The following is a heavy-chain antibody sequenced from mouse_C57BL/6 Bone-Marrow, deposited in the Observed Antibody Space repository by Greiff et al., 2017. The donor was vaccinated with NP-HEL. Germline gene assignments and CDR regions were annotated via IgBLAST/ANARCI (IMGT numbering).Heavy chain of an antibody. CDR2: ISDGGSYT. CDR3: ARDRRLRRDYFDY. CDR1: GFTFSSYA. Sequence: EVKLQESGGGLVKPGGSLKLSCAASGFTFSSYAMSWVRQTPEKRLEWVATISDGGSYTYYPDNVKGRFTISRDNAKNNLYLQMSHLKSEDTAMYYCARDRRLRRDYFDYWGQGTTLTVSS. V-gene: IGHV5-4*01. J-gene: IGHJ2*01. D-gene: IGHD2-2*01.